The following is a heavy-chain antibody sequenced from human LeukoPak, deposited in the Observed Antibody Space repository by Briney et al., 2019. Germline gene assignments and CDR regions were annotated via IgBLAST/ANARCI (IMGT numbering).Heavy chain of an antibody. D-gene: IGHD2-15*01. CDR1: AFTFSNYW. J-gene: IGHJ6*03. CDR3: ARYPGGYCSGGSCYSGYYYYYMDV. V-gene: IGHV3-7*01. Sequence: GGSLRLSCAASAFTFSNYWMIWVRQAPGKGLEWVANINQDGSEKYYVDSVKGRFTISRDNAKNSLYLQMNSLRAEDTAVYYCARYPGGYCSGGSCYSGYYYYYMDVWGRGTTVTISS. CDR2: INQDGSEK.